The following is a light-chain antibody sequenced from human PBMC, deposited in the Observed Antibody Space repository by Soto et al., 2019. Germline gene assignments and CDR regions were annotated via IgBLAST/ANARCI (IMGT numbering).Light chain of an antibody. CDR2: DVS. Sequence: QSVLTQPPSASGSPGQSVTISCAGTSSDFGGYNYVSWYQQHPGKAPKLMIYDVSNRPSGVSNRFSGSKSGNTASLTISGLQAEDEADYYCSSYTSSSTNYVFGTGTKVTVL. J-gene: IGLJ1*01. CDR1: SSDFGGYNY. CDR3: SSYTSSSTNYV. V-gene: IGLV2-14*01.